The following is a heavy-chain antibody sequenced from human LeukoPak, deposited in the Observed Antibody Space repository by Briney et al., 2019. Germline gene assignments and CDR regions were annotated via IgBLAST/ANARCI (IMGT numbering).Heavy chain of an antibody. Sequence: PGGSLTLSCSASGFTFSSYTIHWVRQAPGKGLEFVSAITNNGGNTYYAASVKGRFTISRDNSKNTVYLQMSSLRAEDTAVYYCVIVRGYFDSSGSDYWGQGTLVTVSS. CDR3: VIVRGYFDSSGSDY. J-gene: IGHJ4*02. D-gene: IGHD3-9*01. V-gene: IGHV3-64D*06. CDR2: ITNNGGNT. CDR1: GFTFSSYT.